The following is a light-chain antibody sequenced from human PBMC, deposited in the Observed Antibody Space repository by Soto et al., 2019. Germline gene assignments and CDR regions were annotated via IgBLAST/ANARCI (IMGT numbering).Light chain of an antibody. CDR1: QSVLYSSNNKNY. CDR2: WAS. CDR3: QQYYTTPYT. V-gene: IGKV4-1*01. J-gene: IGKJ2*01. Sequence: DIVMTQSPDSLAVSLGERATINCKSSQSVLYSSNNKNYLAWYQQEPGQPPKLLIYWASTRESGVPDRFSGSGSGTDFTRTISSLQAEDVAVYYCQQYYTTPYTFGQGTKLEIK.